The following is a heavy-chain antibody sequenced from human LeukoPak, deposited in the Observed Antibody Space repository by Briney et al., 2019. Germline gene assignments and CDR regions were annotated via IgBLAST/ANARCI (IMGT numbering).Heavy chain of an antibody. Sequence: PSETLSLTCTVSGGSISSSSYYWGWIRQPPGKGLEWIGSIYYSGSTYYNPSLKSRVTISVDTSKNQFSLKLGSVTAADTAVYYCARHYPDYYDSSGDAFDIWGQGTMVTVSS. CDR2: IYYSGST. V-gene: IGHV4-39*01. CDR3: ARHYPDYYDSSGDAFDI. J-gene: IGHJ3*02. D-gene: IGHD3-22*01. CDR1: GGSISSSSYY.